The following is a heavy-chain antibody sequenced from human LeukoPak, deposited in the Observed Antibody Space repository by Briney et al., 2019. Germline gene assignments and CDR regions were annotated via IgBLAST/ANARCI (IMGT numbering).Heavy chain of an antibody. CDR2: ISGGSEDS. J-gene: IGHJ6*03. V-gene: IGHV3-23*01. CDR1: GFTFGGYA. CDR3: AKDNLGYYYYMDV. Sequence: GGSLRLSCTASGFTFGGYAMTWVRQAPGKGLEWVSSISGGSEDSYYADSVKGRFTISRDNSRSTLYLQMNSLRAEDTALYYCAKDNLGYYYYMDVWGKGTTVTVSS.